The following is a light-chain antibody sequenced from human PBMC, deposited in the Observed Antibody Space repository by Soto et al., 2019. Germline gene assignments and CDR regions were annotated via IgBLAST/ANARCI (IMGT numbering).Light chain of an antibody. CDR3: QQYIGSQYT. CDR2: ETS. V-gene: IGKV3-20*01. J-gene: IGKJ2*01. Sequence: EIVLTQSPGTLSLSPGERATLSCRTSQSVSSSYLAWYQQRPGQAPRLLIYETSSRATGIPDRFSGSESGTDCTLTISRLEHEDVAVYYCQQYIGSQYTFGQGTKLEIK. CDR1: QSVSSSY.